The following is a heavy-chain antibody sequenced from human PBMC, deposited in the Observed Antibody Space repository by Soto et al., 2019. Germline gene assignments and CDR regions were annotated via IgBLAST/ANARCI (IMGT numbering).Heavy chain of an antibody. CDR3: ARAHCSGGSCYSVQHWFDP. Sequence: QVQLQESGPGLVKPSGTLSLTCAVSGGSISSSNWWSWVRQPPGKGLEWIGEMYHSGSTNHNPSRKSRVNISVDKSKNQFSLKLSSVTAADTAVYYCARAHCSGGSCYSVQHWFDPWGQGTLVTVSS. J-gene: IGHJ5*02. V-gene: IGHV4-4*02. D-gene: IGHD2-15*01. CDR1: GGSISSSNW. CDR2: MYHSGST.